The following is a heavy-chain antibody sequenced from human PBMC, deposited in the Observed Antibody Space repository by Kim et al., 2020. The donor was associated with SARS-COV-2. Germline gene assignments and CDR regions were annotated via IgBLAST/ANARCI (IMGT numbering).Heavy chain of an antibody. D-gene: IGHD6-19*01. V-gene: IGHV5-51*01. CDR1: GYSFTSYW. J-gene: IGHJ4*02. Sequence: GESLKISCKGSGYSFTSYWIGWVRQMPGKGLEWMGIIYPGDSDTRYSPSFQGQVTISADKSISTAYLQWSSLKASDTAMYYCARRGEQWLVNGWADYWGQGTLVTVSS. CDR3: ARRGEQWLVNGWADY. CDR2: IYPGDSDT.